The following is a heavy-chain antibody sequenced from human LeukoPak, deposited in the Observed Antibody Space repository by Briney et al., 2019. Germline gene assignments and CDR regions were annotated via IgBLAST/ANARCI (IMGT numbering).Heavy chain of an antibody. D-gene: IGHD4-11*01. V-gene: IGHV4-59*01. J-gene: IGHJ5*02. Sequence: SETLSLTCTVSGGSISSYYWSWIRQPPGKGLEWIGYIYYSGSTNYNPSLKSRVTISVDTSKNQFSLKLSSVTAADTAVYYCASSFYSASNWFDPWGQGTLVTVSS. CDR3: ASSFYSASNWFDP. CDR1: GGSISSYY. CDR2: IYYSGST.